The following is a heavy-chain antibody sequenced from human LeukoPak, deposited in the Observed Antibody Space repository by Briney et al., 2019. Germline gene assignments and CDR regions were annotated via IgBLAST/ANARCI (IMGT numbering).Heavy chain of an antibody. Sequence: PSETLSLTCTVSGDSISSYYWNWLRQPAGKGLEWIGRIYASGYTEYNPSLQTRVTMSVDTSKNEFSLKVDTVTAADTAVYFCARNHIVTGTYFDSWGQGILVTVSS. CDR1: GDSISSYY. D-gene: IGHD3-10*01. J-gene: IGHJ4*02. CDR2: IYASGYT. CDR3: ARNHIVTGTYFDS. V-gene: IGHV4-4*07.